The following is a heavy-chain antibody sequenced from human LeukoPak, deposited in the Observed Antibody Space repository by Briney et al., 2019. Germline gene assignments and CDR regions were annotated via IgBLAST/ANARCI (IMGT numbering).Heavy chain of an antibody. CDR3: ASGAYYGGNSVLGYFDY. CDR2: IIPILGIA. Sequence: GASVKVSCKASGGTFSSYANSRVRQAPGQGLEWMGRIIPILGIANYAQKFQGRVTITADKSTSTAYMELSSPRSEDTAVYYCASGAYYGGNSVLGYFDYWGQGTLVTVSS. V-gene: IGHV1-69*04. D-gene: IGHD4-23*01. CDR1: GGTFSSYA. J-gene: IGHJ4*02.